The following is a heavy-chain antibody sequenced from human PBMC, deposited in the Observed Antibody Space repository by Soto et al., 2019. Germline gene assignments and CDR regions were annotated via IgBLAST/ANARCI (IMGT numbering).Heavy chain of an antibody. CDR3: TVLWGTSYFDY. CDR1: GISFSHAW. CDR2: IKPNANGGTA. Sequence: GGSLRLSCAVSGISFSHAWLNWVRQAPGKGLEWVGRIKPNANGGTADYAAPMKGRFTISRDDSINTLYLQVNSLKTEDTAVYYCTVLWGTSYFDYWGQGSLVTVSS. J-gene: IGHJ4*02. V-gene: IGHV3-15*07. D-gene: IGHD3-16*01.